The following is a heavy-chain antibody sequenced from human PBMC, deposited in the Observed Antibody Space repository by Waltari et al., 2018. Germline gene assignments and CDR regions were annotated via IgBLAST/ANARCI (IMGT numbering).Heavy chain of an antibody. Sequence: QVQLQGSGPGLVKPSETLPLTCPVSGGSISSYYWCWIRQPPGKGLEWIGYIYYSGSTNYNPSLKSRVTISVDTSKNQFSLKLSSVTAADTAVYYCAREGVTNAFDIWGQGTMVTVSS. J-gene: IGHJ3*02. V-gene: IGHV4-59*01. CDR1: GGSISSYY. CDR3: AREGVTNAFDI. CDR2: IYYSGST. D-gene: IGHD3-10*01.